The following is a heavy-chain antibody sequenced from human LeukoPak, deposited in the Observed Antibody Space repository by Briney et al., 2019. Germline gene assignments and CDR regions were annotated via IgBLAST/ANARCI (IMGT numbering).Heavy chain of an antibody. J-gene: IGHJ4*02. CDR3: ARGDGEFNN. CDR2: MHTSGTT. V-gene: IGHV4-61*02. Sequence: SETLSLTCTVSGGSVSSGSYYWSWIRQPAGKGLEWIGRMHTSGTTNYNPALKSRVTISEDTSKNQFSLNLTSVTAADTAVYYCARGDGEFNNWGQGTLVTVSS. D-gene: IGHD2-21*01. CDR1: GGSVSSGSYY.